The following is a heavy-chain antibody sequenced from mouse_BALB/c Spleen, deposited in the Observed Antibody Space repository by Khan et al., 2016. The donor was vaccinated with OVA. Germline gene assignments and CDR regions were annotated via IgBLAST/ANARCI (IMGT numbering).Heavy chain of an antibody. V-gene: IGHV1-18*01. CDR1: GYTFTDYN. CDR2: IFPNNDGT. D-gene: IGHD2-2*01. CDR3: ARHGYGGFAY. Sequence: EVQLQESGPELVKPGASVKISCKASGYTFTDYNMAWVKQSHGKSLEWIGDIFPNNDGTIYNQKFKGKATLTVDKSSSTAFMELRSLTSDDTAVYYCARHGYGGFAYWGQGTLVTVSA. J-gene: IGHJ3*01.